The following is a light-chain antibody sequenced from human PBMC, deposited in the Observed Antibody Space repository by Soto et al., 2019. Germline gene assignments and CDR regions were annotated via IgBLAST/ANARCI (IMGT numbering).Light chain of an antibody. CDR1: QVIIXY. Sequence: DIQITQTPSSLSASVGDMVAITWLARQVIIXYLAWXXXXXXXXXXXXXXVXXXVQSGVPSRFSGSGSGTDFTLTISSLQPEDVATYYCQKYNSVPLTFGGGTKVDIK. CDR2: VXX. J-gene: IGKJ4*01. V-gene: IGKV1-27*01. CDR3: QKYNSVPLT.